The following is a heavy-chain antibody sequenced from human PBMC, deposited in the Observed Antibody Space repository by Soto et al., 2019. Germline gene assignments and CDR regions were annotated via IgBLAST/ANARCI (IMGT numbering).Heavy chain of an antibody. V-gene: IGHV3-11*05. Sequence: QVQLVESGGGLVKPGGSLRLSCAASGFSFTDFYMHWIRQVPGKGLEWVALIRTSTTYTKYADSVKGRFTISRDNAKNSLYLQMSSLRAEDTAVYYCARDRGAYCSAGKCDSGAFFDYWGRGTLVNVSS. D-gene: IGHD2-15*01. J-gene: IGHJ4*02. CDR1: GFSFTDFY. CDR3: ARDRGAYCSAGKCDSGAFFDY. CDR2: IRTSTTYT.